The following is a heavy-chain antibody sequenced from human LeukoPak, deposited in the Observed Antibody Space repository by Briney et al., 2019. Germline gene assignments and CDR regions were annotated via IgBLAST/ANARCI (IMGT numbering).Heavy chain of an antibody. CDR2: IWYDGSSK. J-gene: IGHJ4*02. Sequence: GGSLRLSCAASGFTFSSIGMHWVRQTPGKGLEWVAGIWYDGSSKYYTDSVQGRFTISRDNDRNTLFLQMNSLRAQGTAVYYCVRASIEGATILDYWGQGTLVTVSS. D-gene: IGHD1-26*01. CDR3: VRASIEGATILDY. V-gene: IGHV3-33*01. CDR1: GFTFSSIG.